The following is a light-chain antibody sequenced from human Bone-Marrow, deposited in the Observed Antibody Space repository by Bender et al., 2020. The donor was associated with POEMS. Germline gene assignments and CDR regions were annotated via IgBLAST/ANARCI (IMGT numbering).Light chain of an antibody. Sequence: QSALTQPASVSGSPGQSITISCTGTTSDIGDYGYVSWYQQHPGKAPKLIIYDVSSRPSGVSNRVSGSKSGNTASLTISGLQAEDESDYFCSSYSSSSTRVVFGGGTKVTVL. CDR3: SSYSSSSTRVV. CDR2: DVS. V-gene: IGLV2-14*03. CDR1: TSDIGDYGY. J-gene: IGLJ2*01.